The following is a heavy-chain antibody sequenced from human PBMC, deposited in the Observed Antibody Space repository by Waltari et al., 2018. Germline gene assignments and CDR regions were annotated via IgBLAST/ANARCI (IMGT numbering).Heavy chain of an antibody. V-gene: IGHV7-4-1*02. J-gene: IGHJ6*03. CDR1: GYTFTSYA. Sequence: QVQLVQSGSELKKPGASVKVSCKASGYTFTSYAMNWVRQAPGQGLEWMGWINTNTGNPTYAQGFTGRFVFSLDTSFSTASLQISSLKAEDTAVYYCARGRRGLDCSSTSCYSPHYYYYMDVWGKGTTVTVSS. D-gene: IGHD2-2*01. CDR2: INTNTGNP. CDR3: ARGRRGLDCSSTSCYSPHYYYYMDV.